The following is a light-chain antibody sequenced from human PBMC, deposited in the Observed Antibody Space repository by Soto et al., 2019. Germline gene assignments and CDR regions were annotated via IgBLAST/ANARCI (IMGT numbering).Light chain of an antibody. CDR3: TSYTTSRIWV. Sequence: QSALTQPASVSGSPGQSMTISCTGSSGDVGHYNYVSWYQQHPGKAPKLMIYEVSNRPSGVSNRFSGSKSGNTASLIISGLQAEDEADYYCTSYTTSRIWVFGGGTKLTVL. CDR1: SGDVGHYNY. CDR2: EVS. V-gene: IGLV2-14*01. J-gene: IGLJ3*02.